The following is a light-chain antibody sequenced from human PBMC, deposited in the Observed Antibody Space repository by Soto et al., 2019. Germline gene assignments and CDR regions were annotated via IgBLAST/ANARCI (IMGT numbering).Light chain of an antibody. CDR3: SSYTSSSTRV. V-gene: IGLV2-14*01. CDR2: EVS. CDR1: SSDVGGYNY. J-gene: IGLJ3*02. Sequence: QSVLTQPASVSGSPGQSITISCTGTSSDVGGYNYVSWYQQHRGKAPKLMIYEVSNRPSGVSNRFSGSKSGNTASLTISGLQAEDEADYYCSSYTSSSTRVFGGGTQLTVL.